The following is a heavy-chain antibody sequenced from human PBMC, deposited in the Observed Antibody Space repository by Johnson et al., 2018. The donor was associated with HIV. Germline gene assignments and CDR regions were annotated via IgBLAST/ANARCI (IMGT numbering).Heavy chain of an antibody. D-gene: IGHD1-26*01. V-gene: IGHV3-66*01. CDR3: AREWEAAFDI. CDR1: GFTSSNY. Sequence: VQLVESGGGLVQPGGSLRLSCAASGFTSSNYMSWVRQAPGTGLEWVSVIYSGGSTYYADSVKGRFTISRDHSKNTLYLQMNSLRAEDTAVYYCAREWEAAFDIWGQGTIVTVSS. CDR2: IYSGGST. J-gene: IGHJ3*02.